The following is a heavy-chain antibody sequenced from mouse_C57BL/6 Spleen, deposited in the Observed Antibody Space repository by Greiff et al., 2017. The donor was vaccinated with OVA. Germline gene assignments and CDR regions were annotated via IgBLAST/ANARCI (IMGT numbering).Heavy chain of an antibody. CDR2: IYPGSGNT. V-gene: IGHV1-66*01. J-gene: IGHJ1*03. Sequence: VKLVESGPELVKPGASVKISCKASGYSFTSYYIHWVKQRPGQGLEWIGWIYPGSGNTKYNEKFKGKATLTADTSSSTAYMQLSSLTSEDSAVYYCARRGSYYSNPYWYFDVWGTGTTVTVSS. CDR1: GYSFTSYY. D-gene: IGHD2-5*01. CDR3: ARRGSYYSNPYWYFDV.